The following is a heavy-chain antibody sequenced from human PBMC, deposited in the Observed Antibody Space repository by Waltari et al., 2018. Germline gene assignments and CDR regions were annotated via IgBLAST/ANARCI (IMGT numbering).Heavy chain of an antibody. CDR1: GFTFSSYD. CDR2: ISGSGGST. V-gene: IGHV3-23*01. Sequence: EVQLLESGGGLVQPGGSVSLSCAAAGFTFSSYDMNWVRQAPGKGLEWVSGISGSGGSTYYADSVKGRFTISRDNSKNTLYLQMNSLRAEDTAVYYCAKPSLDYWGQGTLVTVSS. CDR3: AKPSLDY. J-gene: IGHJ4*02.